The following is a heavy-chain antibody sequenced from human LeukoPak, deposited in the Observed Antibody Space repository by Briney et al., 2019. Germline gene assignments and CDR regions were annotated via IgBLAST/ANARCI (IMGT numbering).Heavy chain of an antibody. CDR1: GFTFSSYS. J-gene: IGHJ4*02. V-gene: IGHV3-21*01. CDR2: ISSSSSYI. Sequence: PGGSLRLSCAASGFTFSSYSMNWVRQAPGKGLEWVSSISSSSSYIYYADSVKGRFTISRDNAKNSLYLQMNSLRAEDTAVYYCARDTYHGSSGYYSDYWGQGTLVTVSS. CDR3: ARDTYHGSSGYYSDY. D-gene: IGHD3-22*01.